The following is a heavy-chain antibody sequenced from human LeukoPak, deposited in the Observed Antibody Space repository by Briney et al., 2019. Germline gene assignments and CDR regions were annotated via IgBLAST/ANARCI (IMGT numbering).Heavy chain of an antibody. Sequence: GGSLRLSCAASGFTVSSNYMSWVRQAPGKGLEWVSVIYSGGGTYYADSVKGRFTISRDNSKNTLYLQMNSLRAEDTAVYYCARIISSWVYFDYWGQGTLVTVSS. CDR1: GFTVSSNY. V-gene: IGHV3-66*01. CDR2: IYSGGGT. D-gene: IGHD6-13*01. CDR3: ARIISSWVYFDY. J-gene: IGHJ4*02.